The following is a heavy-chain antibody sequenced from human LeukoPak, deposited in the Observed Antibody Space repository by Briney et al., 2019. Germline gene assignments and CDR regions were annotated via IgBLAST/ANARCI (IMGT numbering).Heavy chain of an antibody. D-gene: IGHD3-10*01. CDR2: IFTSGIT. J-gene: IGHJ6*03. CDR3: ARETSGTYYNPLGYMDV. Sequence: SETLSLTCTVSGGSISIYYWNWIRQPAGKGLKWIGRIFTSGITNYNPSLKSRVTMSVDTSKNQFSLHLSSVIAADTAIYYCARETSGTYYNPLGYMDVWGKGTTVTVSS. CDR1: GGSISIYY. V-gene: IGHV4-4*07.